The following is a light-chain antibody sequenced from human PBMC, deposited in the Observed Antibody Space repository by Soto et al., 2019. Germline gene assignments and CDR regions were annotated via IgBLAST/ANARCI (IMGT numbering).Light chain of an antibody. CDR1: SSDVGNSNF. V-gene: IGLV2-23*02. Sequence: QSALTQPASVSGSPGQSITISCSGTSSDVGNSNFVSWYQHHPGKAPKLMIYEVTKRPSGVSNRFSGSKSGNTASLTITGLQAEDEAEYYCCSFAGRINWLFGGVTKVTVL. J-gene: IGLJ3*02. CDR3: CSFAGRINWL. CDR2: EVT.